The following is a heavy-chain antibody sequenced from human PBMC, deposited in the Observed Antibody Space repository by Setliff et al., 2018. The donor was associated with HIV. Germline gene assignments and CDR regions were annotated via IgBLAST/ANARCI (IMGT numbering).Heavy chain of an antibody. Sequence: SETLSLTCIVSGGSISPTNYCWGWIRQTPGQGLEWIGTVCYSGGTYYNPSLMGRVTMSEETSKNQFSLKLKSVTAADTAIYFCARGKGGLVGPAEFDYWGPGTLVTVSS. CDR3: ARGKGGLVGPAEFDY. CDR1: GGSISPTNYC. CDR2: VCYSGGT. J-gene: IGHJ4*02. D-gene: IGHD1-26*01. V-gene: IGHV4-39*01.